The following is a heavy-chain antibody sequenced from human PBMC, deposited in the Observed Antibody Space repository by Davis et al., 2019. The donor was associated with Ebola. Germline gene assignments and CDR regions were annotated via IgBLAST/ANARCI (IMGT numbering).Heavy chain of an antibody. Sequence: GESLKISCKGSGYSFTSYWIGWVRQLPGKGLEWMGIIYPGDSDTRYSPSFQGQVTISADKSISTAYLQWSSLKASDTAMYYCVRRGSSWYDSLGVDVWGQGTTVTVSS. CDR1: GYSFTSYW. V-gene: IGHV5-51*01. CDR3: VRRGSSWYDSLGVDV. D-gene: IGHD6-13*01. CDR2: IYPGDSDT. J-gene: IGHJ6*02.